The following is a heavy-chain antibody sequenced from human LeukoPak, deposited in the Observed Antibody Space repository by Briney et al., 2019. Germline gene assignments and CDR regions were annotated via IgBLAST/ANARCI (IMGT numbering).Heavy chain of an antibody. Sequence: SETLSLTCTVSGGSISSYYWSWIRQPPGKGLEWIGSIYYSGSTNYNPSLKSRVTISVDTPKNQFSLKLSSVTAADTAVYYCAREKPFGIAAAGMHYYYYYGMDVWGQGTTVTVSS. CDR1: GGSISSYY. V-gene: IGHV4-59*01. CDR2: IYYSGST. J-gene: IGHJ6*02. CDR3: AREKPFGIAAAGMHYYYYYGMDV. D-gene: IGHD6-13*01.